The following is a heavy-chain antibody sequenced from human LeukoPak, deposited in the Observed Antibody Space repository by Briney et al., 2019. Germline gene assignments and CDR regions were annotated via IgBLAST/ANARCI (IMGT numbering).Heavy chain of an antibody. CDR1: GGTFNTYA. Sequence: SVKVSCKASGGTFNTYAISWVRQAPGQGLEWMGRIIPIPGIANYAQKFQGRVTITADKSTSTAYMELSSLRSEDTAVYYCARDLPSSGDYWGQGTLVTVSS. V-gene: IGHV1-69*04. D-gene: IGHD3-10*01. CDR3: ARDLPSSGDY. J-gene: IGHJ4*02. CDR2: IIPIPGIA.